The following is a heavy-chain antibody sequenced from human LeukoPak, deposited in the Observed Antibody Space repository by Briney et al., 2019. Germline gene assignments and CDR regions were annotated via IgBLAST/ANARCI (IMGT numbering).Heavy chain of an antibody. Sequence: GGSLRLSCAASGFTFSSYSMNWVRRAPGKGLVWVSRINSDGSSTSYADSVKGRFTISRDYAKNTLYLQMNSLRAEDTAVYYCARGGSYSFDYWGQGTLVTVSS. J-gene: IGHJ4*02. CDR3: ARGGSYSFDY. V-gene: IGHV3-74*01. CDR2: INSDGSST. D-gene: IGHD1-26*01. CDR1: GFTFSSYS.